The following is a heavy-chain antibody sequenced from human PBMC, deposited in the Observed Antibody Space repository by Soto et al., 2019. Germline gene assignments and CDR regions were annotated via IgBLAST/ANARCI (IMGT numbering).Heavy chain of an antibody. CDR2: IIPIFGTA. J-gene: IGHJ6*02. CDR1: GGTFSSYA. D-gene: IGHD3-3*01. CDR3: ARASEIFGVVGGMDV. Sequence: GASVKVSFKASGGTFSSYAISWVRQAPGQGLEWMGGIIPIFGTANYAQKFQGRVTITADESTSTAYMELSSLRSEDTAVYYCARASEIFGVVGGMDVWGQGTTVTVSS. V-gene: IGHV1-69*13.